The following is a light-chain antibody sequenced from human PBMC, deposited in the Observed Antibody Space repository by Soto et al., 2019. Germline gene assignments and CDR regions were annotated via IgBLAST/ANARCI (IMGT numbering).Light chain of an antibody. CDR2: GAS. CDR3: LQYNNWVPT. Sequence: EIVMTQSPATLSVSPGERATLSCSASPSVRSNLAWYQQEPGQAPRLLIYGASTRATGVPARFSGSGSGTEFTLTISSLQSEDFAVYYCLQYNNWVPTFGQGTKVDIK. V-gene: IGKV3-15*01. CDR1: PSVRSN. J-gene: IGKJ1*01.